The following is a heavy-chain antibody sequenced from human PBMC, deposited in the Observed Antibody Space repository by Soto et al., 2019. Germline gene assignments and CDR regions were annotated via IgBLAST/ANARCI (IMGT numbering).Heavy chain of an antibody. J-gene: IGHJ4*02. CDR2: ISSSSSYI. Sequence: GGSLRLSCAASGFTFSSYSMNWVRQAPGKGLEWVSSISSSSSYIYYADSVKGRFTISRDNAKDSLYLQMNSLRAEDTAVYYCARDMQQLAFDYWGQGTLVTVSS. V-gene: IGHV3-21*01. CDR1: GFTFSSYS. D-gene: IGHD6-13*01. CDR3: ARDMQQLAFDY.